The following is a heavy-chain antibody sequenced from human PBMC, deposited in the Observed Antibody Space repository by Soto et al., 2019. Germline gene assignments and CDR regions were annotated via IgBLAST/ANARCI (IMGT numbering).Heavy chain of an antibody. D-gene: IGHD6-13*01. CDR1: GFTFSSYW. Sequence: GGSLRLSCAASGFTFSSYWMTWVRQAPGKGLEWVANINRDGGERYFVDSVKGRFTISRDNAEKSLYLQMNSLRAEDTAVYYCTRGGYDSSWYWSYWGQGTLVTVSS. V-gene: IGHV3-7*01. CDR2: INRDGGER. J-gene: IGHJ4*02. CDR3: TRGGYDSSWYWSY.